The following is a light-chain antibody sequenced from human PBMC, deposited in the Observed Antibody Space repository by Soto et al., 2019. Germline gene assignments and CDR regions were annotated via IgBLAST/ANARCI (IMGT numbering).Light chain of an antibody. CDR2: DAS. Sequence: EIVLTQSPDTLSLSPGESATLSCRASQSVSRYLAWYQQKPGQTPRLLIYDASNMAAGIPARFSGSGSGTDFTLTISSLEPEDFAVYYCQQRSNWPLTFGGGTKVEI. J-gene: IGKJ4*01. CDR3: QQRSNWPLT. CDR1: QSVSRY. V-gene: IGKV3-11*01.